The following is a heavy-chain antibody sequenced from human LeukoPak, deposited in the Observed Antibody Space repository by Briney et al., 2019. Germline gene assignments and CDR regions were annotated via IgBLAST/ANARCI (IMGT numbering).Heavy chain of an antibody. D-gene: IGHD5-18*01. V-gene: IGHV4-59*11. CDR2: IYYSGST. CDR3: ARYSYGLATRHYYYGMDV. Sequence: SETLSLTCTVSGGSTSSHYWSWIRQPPGKGLEWIGYIYYSGSTNYNPSLKSRVTISVDTSKNQFSLKLSSVTAADTAVYYCARYSYGLATRHYYYGMDVWGQGTTVTVSS. CDR1: GGSTSSHY. J-gene: IGHJ6*02.